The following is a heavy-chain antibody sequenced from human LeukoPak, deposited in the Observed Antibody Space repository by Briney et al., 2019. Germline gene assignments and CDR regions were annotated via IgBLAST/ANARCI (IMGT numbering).Heavy chain of an antibody. CDR1: GYTGTGYY. J-gene: IGHJ4*02. V-gene: IGHV1-2*02. CDR3: ARDLPHVSINSGSYDAY. D-gene: IGHD1-26*01. Sequence: ASLKVSCKASGYTGTGYYMHWVRQAPGQGLEWMGWINPNSGCTNYEQKFQGRVTMTRDTSMSTASMEPSSLRSDATGVYYCARDLPHVSINSGSYDAYWGQGTLVTVSS. CDR2: INPNSGCT.